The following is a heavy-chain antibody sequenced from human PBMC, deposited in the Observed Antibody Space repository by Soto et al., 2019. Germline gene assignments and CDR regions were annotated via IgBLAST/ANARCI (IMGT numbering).Heavy chain of an antibody. CDR1: GFTFSSYS. D-gene: IGHD6-13*01. CDR3: ARDLAAAGIDY. CDR2: ISSSSYI. J-gene: IGHJ4*02. Sequence: EVQLVESGGGLVKPGGSLRLSCAASGFTFSSYSMNWVRQAPGKGLEWVSSISSSSYIYYADSVKGRFTISRDNAKNSLYLQMNSLRAEDTAVYYCARDLAAAGIDYWGQGTLVTVSS. V-gene: IGHV3-21*01.